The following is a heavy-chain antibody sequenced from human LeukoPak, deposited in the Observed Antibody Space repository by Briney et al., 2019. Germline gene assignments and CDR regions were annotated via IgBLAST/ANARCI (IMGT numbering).Heavy chain of an antibody. J-gene: IGHJ4*02. Sequence: GASVKVSCKASGYTFTSYAMNWVRQTPGQGLEWMGWINPDSGGTKYAQKFQGRVTLTRDTSISTSYMELSRLRSDDTAVYYCARMAFGGINYWGQGTLVTVS. CDR2: INPDSGGT. D-gene: IGHD3-16*01. CDR3: ARMAFGGINY. V-gene: IGHV1-2*02. CDR1: GYTFTSYA.